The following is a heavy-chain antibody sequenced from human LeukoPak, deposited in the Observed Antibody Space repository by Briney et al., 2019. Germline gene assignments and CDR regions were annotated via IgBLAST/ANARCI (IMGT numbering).Heavy chain of an antibody. CDR3: VKEGRSLQTY. V-gene: IGHV3-7*03. CDR2: IKEDGTET. J-gene: IGHJ4*02. Sequence: GGSLRLSCAASGFMFSSNWMSWVRLAPGKGLEWVANIKEDGTETYYVDSVKGRFTISRDNAKNSLYLQMNSLRVEDTAVYYCVKEGRSLQTYWGQGTLVTVSS. CDR1: GFMFSSNW. D-gene: IGHD5-24*01.